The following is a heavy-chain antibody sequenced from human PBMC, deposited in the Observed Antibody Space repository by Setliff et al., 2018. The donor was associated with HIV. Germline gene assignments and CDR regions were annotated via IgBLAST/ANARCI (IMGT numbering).Heavy chain of an antibody. CDR3: ARDRRAGVYYYTDV. D-gene: IGHD7-27*01. J-gene: IGHJ6*03. Sequence: ASVKVSCKASGYIFTGYYMHWVRRAPGQGFEWMGWINPDNGRTQYGQKFQGRLTLTRDTSIRTAYMELSGLTFDDTAMYYCARDRRAGVYYYTDVWG. V-gene: IGHV1-2*02. CDR1: GYIFTGYY. CDR2: INPDNGRT.